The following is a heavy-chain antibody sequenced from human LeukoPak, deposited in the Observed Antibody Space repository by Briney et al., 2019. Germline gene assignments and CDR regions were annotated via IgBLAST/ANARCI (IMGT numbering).Heavy chain of an antibody. CDR1: GYSISSGYY. V-gene: IGHV4-34*01. CDR3: ARGRHYYYDSSGYRI. CDR2: INHSGST. D-gene: IGHD3-22*01. Sequence: SETLSLTCAVSGYSISSGYYWSWIRQPPGKGLEWIGEINHSGSTNYNPSLKSRVTISVDTSKNQFSLKLSSVTAADTAVYYCARGRHYYYDSSGYRIWGQGTMVTVSS. J-gene: IGHJ3*02.